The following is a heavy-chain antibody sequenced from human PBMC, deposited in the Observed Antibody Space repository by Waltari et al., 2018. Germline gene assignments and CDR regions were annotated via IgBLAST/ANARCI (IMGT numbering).Heavy chain of an antibody. CDR2: FYYSGSI. D-gene: IGHD3-3*01. CDR3: ASTIYGVVTLDY. CDR1: GGSISSRHYY. Sequence: QLHLRESGPGLVKPSETLSLTCTVSGGSISSRHYYWGWIRQPPGKGVELIGSFYYSGSISYNPSLKSRVTISDDTSNDQFSLRLSSVTAADTAVYYCASTIYGVVTLDYWGQGILVTVSS. V-gene: IGHV4-39*07. J-gene: IGHJ4*02.